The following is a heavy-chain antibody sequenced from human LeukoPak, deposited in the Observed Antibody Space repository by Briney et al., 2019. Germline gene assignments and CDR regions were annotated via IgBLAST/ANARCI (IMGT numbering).Heavy chain of an antibody. CDR1: GSTFIDSA. CDR3: AKGVQDFDFWRFDL. Sequence: PGGSLRLSCAASGSTFIDSAVSWVRHSPGEGLKWVSSISDTGGRTYYADSVKGRFTITRDNSRNTVNLQMNSLRDGDTARYYFAKGVQDFDFWRFDLWGQGILVIVSS. CDR2: ISDTGGRT. J-gene: IGHJ5*02. V-gene: IGHV3-23*01. D-gene: IGHD3-3*01.